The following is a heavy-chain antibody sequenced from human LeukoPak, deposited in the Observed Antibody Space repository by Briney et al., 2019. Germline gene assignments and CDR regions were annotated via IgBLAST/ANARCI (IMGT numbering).Heavy chain of an antibody. CDR1: GGSFSGYY. J-gene: IGHJ4*02. V-gene: IGHV4-34*01. CDR3: ARYSTGSSKYYFDY. D-gene: IGHD6-19*01. CDR2: IYYTGNT. Sequence: SETLSLTCAVYGGSFSGYYWSWIRQPPGKGPEWIATIYYTGNTYYTPPLRGRVTISVDTSKNQFSLRLNSVTATDTAVYYCARYSTGSSKYYFDYWGQGTLVTVSS.